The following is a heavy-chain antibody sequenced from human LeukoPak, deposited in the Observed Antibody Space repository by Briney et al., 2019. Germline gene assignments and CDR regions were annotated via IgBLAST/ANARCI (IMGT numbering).Heavy chain of an antibody. CDR1: GFTFSSYD. CDR2: IRYDGSNK. CDR3: AKDGPPAYGSGSYYDLSFDY. Sequence: GGSLRLSCAASGFTFSSYDIHWVRQAPGKGLEWVAFIRYDGSNKYYADSVKGRFTISRDNSKNTLYLQMNSLRAEDTAVYYCAKDGPPAYGSGSYYDLSFDYWGQGTLVTVSS. V-gene: IGHV3-30*02. D-gene: IGHD3-10*01. J-gene: IGHJ4*02.